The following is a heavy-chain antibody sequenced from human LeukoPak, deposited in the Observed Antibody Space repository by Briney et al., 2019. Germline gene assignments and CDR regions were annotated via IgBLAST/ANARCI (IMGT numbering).Heavy chain of an antibody. J-gene: IGHJ3*02. V-gene: IGHV3-21*01. CDR2: IGPVKSDV. Sequence: PGGSLRLSCVTSGFNFDRYAMNWVRLAPGKGLEWVSSIGPVKSDVYYAPSVEGRFTISRDDSKNSVFLQMNSLRLDDTAVYYCARDRLWTTVSGAFDIWGQGTMVTVSS. CDR3: ARDRLWTTVSGAFDI. D-gene: IGHD4-17*01. CDR1: GFNFDRYA.